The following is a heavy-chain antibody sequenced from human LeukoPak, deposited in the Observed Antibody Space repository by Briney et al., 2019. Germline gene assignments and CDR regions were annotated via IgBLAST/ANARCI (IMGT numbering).Heavy chain of an antibody. CDR2: INPSGGST. J-gene: IGHJ4*02. D-gene: IGHD3-10*01. CDR3: ARERHYYGSGSFWLRPYYFDY. Sequence: ASVKVSCKASGYTFTSYYMHWERQAPGQGLEWMGIINPSGGSTSYAQKFQGRVTMTRDTSTSTVYMELSSLRSEDTAVYYCARERHYYGSGSFWLRPYYFDYWGQGTLVTVSS. V-gene: IGHV1-46*01. CDR1: GYTFTSYY.